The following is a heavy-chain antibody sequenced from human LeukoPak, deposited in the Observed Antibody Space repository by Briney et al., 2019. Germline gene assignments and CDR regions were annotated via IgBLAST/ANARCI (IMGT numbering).Heavy chain of an antibody. CDR2: IYTSGST. CDR1: GGSISSGSYY. J-gene: IGHJ6*02. CDR3: ASSSSPNHSIDYYGMDV. D-gene: IGHD1-14*01. Sequence: SQTLSLTCTVSGGSISSGSYYWSWIRQPAGKGLEWIGRIYTSGSTNYNPSLKSRVTISVDTSKNQFSLKLSSVTAADTAVYYCASSSSPNHSIDYYGMDVWGQGTTVTVSS. V-gene: IGHV4-61*02.